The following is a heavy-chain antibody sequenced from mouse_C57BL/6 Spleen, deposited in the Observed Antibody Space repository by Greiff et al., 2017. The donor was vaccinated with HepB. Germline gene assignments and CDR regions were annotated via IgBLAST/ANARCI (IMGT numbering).Heavy chain of an antibody. Sequence: VQLKEPGAELVRPGSSVKLSCKASGYTFTSYWMHWVKQRPIQGLEWIGNIDPSDSETHYNQKFKDKATLTVDKSSSTDYMQLSSLTSEDSAVYYCARDHYYGSCFDYWGQGTTLTVSS. CDR2: IDPSDSET. CDR1: GYTFTSYW. CDR3: ARDHYYGSCFDY. J-gene: IGHJ2*01. V-gene: IGHV1-52*01. D-gene: IGHD1-1*01.